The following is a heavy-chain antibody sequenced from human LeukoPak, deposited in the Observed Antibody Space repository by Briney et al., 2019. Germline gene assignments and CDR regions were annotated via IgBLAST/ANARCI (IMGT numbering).Heavy chain of an antibody. J-gene: IGHJ3*02. Sequence: EASVKVSCRASGYTFTKNGISWVRQAPGQGLEWMGWISTYEGNTNYAQKLQGRVTLTTDTSTSTAYMELRSLRSDDTAVYYCARDVSHGLDIWGQGTVVTVSS. CDR2: ISTYEGNT. CDR1: GYTFTKNG. D-gene: IGHD2-8*01. V-gene: IGHV1-18*01. CDR3: ARDVSHGLDI.